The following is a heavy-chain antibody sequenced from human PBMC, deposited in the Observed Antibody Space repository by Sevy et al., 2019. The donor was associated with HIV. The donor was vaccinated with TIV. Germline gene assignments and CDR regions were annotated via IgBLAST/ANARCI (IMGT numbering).Heavy chain of an antibody. V-gene: IGHV3-30-3*01. CDR2: ISYDGSNK. Sequence: GGSLRLSCAASGFTFSSYAMHWVRQAPGKGLEWVAVISYDGSNKYYADSVKGRFTISRDNSKNTLYLQMNSLRAEDTAVYYCATDITMIVEGSGAFDIWGQWTMVTVSS. CDR1: GFTFSSYA. D-gene: IGHD3-22*01. CDR3: ATDITMIVEGSGAFDI. J-gene: IGHJ3*02.